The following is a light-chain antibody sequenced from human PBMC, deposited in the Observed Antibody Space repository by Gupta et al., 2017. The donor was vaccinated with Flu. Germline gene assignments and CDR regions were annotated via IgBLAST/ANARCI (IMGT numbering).Light chain of an antibody. V-gene: IGLV1-40*01. CDR3: QSYDSSLSGYV. J-gene: IGLJ1*01. Sequence: QSVLTTPPSVSGAPGQRVTISCTWSSSNIGAGYDVHWYQQLPGTAPKLLIYGNSNRPSGVPDRFSGSKSGTSASLAITGLQAEDEADYYCQSYDSSLSGYVFGTGTKVTVL. CDR1: SSNIGAGYD. CDR2: GNS.